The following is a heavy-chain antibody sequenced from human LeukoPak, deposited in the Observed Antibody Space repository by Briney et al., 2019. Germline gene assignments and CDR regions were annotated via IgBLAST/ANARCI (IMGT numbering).Heavy chain of an antibody. CDR1: GGTFSSYA. J-gene: IGHJ6*03. V-gene: IGHV1-69*13. CDR2: IIPIFGTA. CDR3: ARENNSSWYPFGYYYYYMDV. D-gene: IGHD6-13*01. Sequence: ASVKVSCKASGGTFSSYAISWVRQAPGQGLEWMGGIIPIFGTANYAQKFQGRVTITADESTSTAYMELRSLRSDDTAVYYCARENNSSWYPFGYYYYYMDVWGKGTTVTVSS.